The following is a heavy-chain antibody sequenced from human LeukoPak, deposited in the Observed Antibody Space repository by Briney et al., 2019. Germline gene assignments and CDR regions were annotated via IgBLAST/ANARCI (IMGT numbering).Heavy chain of an antibody. CDR1: GDSISSSTYF. J-gene: IGHJ5*02. V-gene: IGHV4-39*01. Sequence: SETLSLTCNVSGDSISSSTYFWAWMRQPPGRGLEWIGSIYSSGDIYKNPSLKSRIAISVDAPKNQVSLKVTSVTAADTAVYYCARHALVIAIDSYNWFDPWGQRTLVTVSS. D-gene: IGHD2-21*01. CDR2: IYSSGDI. CDR3: ARHALVIAIDSYNWFDP.